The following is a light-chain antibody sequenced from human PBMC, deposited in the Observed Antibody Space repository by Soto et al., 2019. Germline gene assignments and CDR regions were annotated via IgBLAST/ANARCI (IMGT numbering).Light chain of an antibody. J-gene: IGKJ5*01. CDR3: QQYGTSEIT. CDR2: DTS. CDR1: QSLANSF. V-gene: IGKV3-20*01. Sequence: EFVLTQSPGTLALSPGGRATLSCRASQSLANSFIAWYQQKPGQAPRLLIYDTSSRASGIPDRFSGSGSGTDFTLTISRLETEDFAVFYCQQYGTSEITFGQGTRLEIK.